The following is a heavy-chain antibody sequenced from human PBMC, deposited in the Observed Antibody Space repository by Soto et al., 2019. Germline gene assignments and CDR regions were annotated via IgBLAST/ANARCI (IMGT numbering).Heavy chain of an antibody. D-gene: IGHD3-10*01. CDR2: IRDRAYNYAT. J-gene: IGHJ4*02. V-gene: IGHV3-73*01. CDR1: GFVFKDSS. Sequence: EVLLVESGGGLVQPGGSLKLSCEASGFVFKDSSIHWVRQASGKGLEWVGRIRDRAYNYATAYAGSVKGRLTISRDDSNNKAYLQMDSLKTEDTAIYYCTRLISAAQDYWGQGTLVTVSS. CDR3: TRLISAAQDY.